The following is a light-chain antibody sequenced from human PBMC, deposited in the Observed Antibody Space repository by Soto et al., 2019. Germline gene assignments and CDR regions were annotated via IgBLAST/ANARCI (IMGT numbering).Light chain of an antibody. CDR1: QSVSSN. V-gene: IGKV3-15*01. CDR3: QQYNNWPPLT. CDR2: GAS. J-gene: IGKJ3*01. Sequence: EIVMTQSPATLSVSPGERATLSCRASQSVSSNIAWYQQKPGQAPRLLIYGASTRATGIPARFSGSGSGTEFTLTISSLQSEDFAVYYCQQYNNWPPLTFGPGTKVDIK.